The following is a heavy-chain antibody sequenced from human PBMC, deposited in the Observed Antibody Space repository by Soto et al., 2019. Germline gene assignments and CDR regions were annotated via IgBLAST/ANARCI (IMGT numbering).Heavy chain of an antibody. J-gene: IGHJ4*02. Sequence: QVQLVQSGAEVKKPGSSVKVSCKTSGGTFTSYAFSWVRQAPGQGLEWLGRIIPILGTSNYAQKFQGRLTITADESTSTAYMELRSLRSEDTAVYYCARDGAERDIAGAVFFDYWGQGTLVTVSS. D-gene: IGHD6-19*01. CDR1: GGTFTSYA. CDR2: IIPILGTS. CDR3: ARDGAERDIAGAVFFDY. V-gene: IGHV1-69*11.